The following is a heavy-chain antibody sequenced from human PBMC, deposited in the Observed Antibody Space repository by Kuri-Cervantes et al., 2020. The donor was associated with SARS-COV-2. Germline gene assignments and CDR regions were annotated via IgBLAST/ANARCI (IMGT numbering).Heavy chain of an antibody. V-gene: IGHV3-23*01. CDR1: GFTFSSYA. CDR2: ISGTGFNT. D-gene: IGHD5-24*01. J-gene: IGHJ4*02. CDR3: ARDGYNFIPFDY. Sequence: GGSLRLSCAASGFTFSSYAMHWVRQAPGKGLEWVSFISGTGFNTDYAASVKGRFTVSRDNSKNTLYLQMNSLRSEDTTRYYCARDGYNFIPFDYWGQGILVTVSS.